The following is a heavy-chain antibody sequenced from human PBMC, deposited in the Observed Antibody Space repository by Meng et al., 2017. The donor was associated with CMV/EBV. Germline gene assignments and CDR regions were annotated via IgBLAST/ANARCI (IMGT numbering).Heavy chain of an antibody. D-gene: IGHD3-3*01. CDR2: IIPILGIA. CDR1: GGTFSSYS. CDR3: APTFIADLRFLEWLPSHFDY. J-gene: IGHJ4*02. V-gene: IGHV1-69*10. Sequence: SSVTVSCKASGGTFSSYSISWVRQAPGQGLEWMGGIIPILGIANYAQKFQGRVTITADKSTSTAYMELSSLRSEDTAVYYCAPTFIADLRFLEWLPSHFDYWGQGTLVTVSS.